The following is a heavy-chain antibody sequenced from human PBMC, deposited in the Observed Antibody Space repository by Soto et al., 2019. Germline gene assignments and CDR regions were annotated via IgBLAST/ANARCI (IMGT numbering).Heavy chain of an antibody. CDR3: ARGHGYGATGDY. D-gene: IGHD4-17*01. CDR2: INHSGST. Sequence: QVKLQQWGAGLLKPSETLSLTCTVYGGSFSGYFWSWIRQPPGMGLEWIGEINHSGSTNYNPSLKSRVTMSVDSSSNQFSLQLTSVTAADTAVYYCARGHGYGATGDYWGQGTLVTVSS. V-gene: IGHV4-34*01. J-gene: IGHJ4*02. CDR1: GGSFSGYF.